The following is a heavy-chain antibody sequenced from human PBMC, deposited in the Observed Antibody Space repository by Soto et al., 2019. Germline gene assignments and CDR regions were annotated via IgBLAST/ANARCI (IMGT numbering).Heavy chain of an antibody. J-gene: IGHJ5*02. CDR3: AREMPDYDSSGYYSLGRFDP. CDR2: IYYSGST. D-gene: IGHD3-22*01. CDR1: GGSISSGGYY. V-gene: IGHV4-31*03. Sequence: SETLSLTCTVSGGSISSGGYYWSWIRQHPGKGLEWIGYIYYSGSTYYNPSLKSRVTISVDTSKNQFSLKLSSVTAADTAVYYCAREMPDYDSSGYYSLGRFDPWGQGTLVTVSS.